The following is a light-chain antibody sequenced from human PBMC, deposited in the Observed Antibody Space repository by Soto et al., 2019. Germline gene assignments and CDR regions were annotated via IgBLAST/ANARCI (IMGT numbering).Light chain of an antibody. CDR1: QSVRSSY. CDR3: QQYGSSPYT. V-gene: IGKV3-20*01. CDR2: GAS. Sequence: EIVLTQSPGTLSLSPGERATLSCRASQSVRSSYFAWYQQKPGQPPRLLIYGASSRATGIPDRFSGSGSGTDFTLIISRLEPEDFAVYYCQQYGSSPYTFGQGTKLEIK. J-gene: IGKJ2*01.